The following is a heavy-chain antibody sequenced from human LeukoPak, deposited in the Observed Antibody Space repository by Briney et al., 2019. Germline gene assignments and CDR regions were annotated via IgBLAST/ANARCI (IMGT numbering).Heavy chain of an antibody. V-gene: IGHV3-11*01. J-gene: IGHJ6*02. CDR2: ISSSGGST. Sequence: GGSLRLSCAASGFTFSDYYMSWIRQAPGKGLEWVSYISSSGGSTYYADSVKGRFTISRDNTKNTLYLQMNSLRAEDTAVYYCAPYGDVRGYYGMAVGGQGTTVTVSS. CDR1: GFTFSDYY. CDR3: APYGDVRGYYGMAV. D-gene: IGHD4-17*01.